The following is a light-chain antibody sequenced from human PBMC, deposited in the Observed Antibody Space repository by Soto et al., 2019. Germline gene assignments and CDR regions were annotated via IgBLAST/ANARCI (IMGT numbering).Light chain of an antibody. V-gene: IGKV1-33*01. J-gene: IGKJ4*01. CDR3: QQYDYFPHT. Sequence: DIQMTQSPSSLSASVGDRVTITCQASQDINNFLSWYQQKPGKSPKLLIYDASNLETGVPSRFSGSGSGTTFIFTISSLQAEDIATYYCQQYDYFPHTFGGGTKVEIK. CDR1: QDINNF. CDR2: DAS.